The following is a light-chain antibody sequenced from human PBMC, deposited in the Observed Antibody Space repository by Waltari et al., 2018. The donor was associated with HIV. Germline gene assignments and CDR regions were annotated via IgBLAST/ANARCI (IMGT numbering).Light chain of an antibody. Sequence: QTVVTQESSLSVSPGGTVTLTCGLSSGSVSGRSSPRWYQQTPGQAPRTLIYNTITRSSGVPDRFSGSILGNKAALTISGAQADDECDYHCVLYVGSGIWVFGGGTKLTVL. CDR2: NTI. CDR1: SGSVSGRSS. J-gene: IGLJ3*02. CDR3: VLYVGSGIWV. V-gene: IGLV8-61*01.